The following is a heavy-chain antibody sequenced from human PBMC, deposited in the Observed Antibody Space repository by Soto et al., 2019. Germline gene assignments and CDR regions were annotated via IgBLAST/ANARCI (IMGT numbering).Heavy chain of an antibody. D-gene: IGHD3-10*02. CDR2: VFRSGET. CDR3: ARSTMIGPARRLDS. CDR1: GFSVSSNDW. J-gene: IGHJ5*01. V-gene: IGHV4-4*02. Sequence: QVQLQESGPGLVKPSGTLSLICSVSGFSVSSNDWWTWVRQPPGKGLEWIGEVFRSGETNSNPSLKGRVTMSVDMSKNHFSLTLNSVTAADTGIYYCARSTMIGPARRLDSWGPGTLVTVSA.